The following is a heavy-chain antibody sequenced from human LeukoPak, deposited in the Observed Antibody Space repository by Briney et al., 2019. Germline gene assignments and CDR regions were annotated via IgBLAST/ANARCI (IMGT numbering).Heavy chain of an antibody. CDR1: GFTFSSYW. CDR3: ARPDTYYDFWSGPNAYYYYGMDV. CDR2: IKQDGSEK. Sequence: PGGSLRLSCAASGFTFSSYWINWARQAPGKGLEWVANIKQDGSEKYYVDSVKGRFTISRDNAKNSLYLQMNSLRAEDTAVYYCARPDTYYDFWSGPNAYYYYGMDVWGQGTTVTVSS. D-gene: IGHD3-3*01. J-gene: IGHJ6*02. V-gene: IGHV3-7*01.